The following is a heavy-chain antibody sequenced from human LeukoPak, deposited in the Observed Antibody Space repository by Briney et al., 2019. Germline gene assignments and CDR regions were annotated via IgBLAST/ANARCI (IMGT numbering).Heavy chain of an antibody. Sequence: GSLRLSCAASGFTFSSYAMHWVRQAPGKGLEYVSAISSNGGSTYYANSVKGRFTISRDNSKNTLYLQMGSLRADDTAMYYCACTVGADIPDAFDIWGQGTMVTVSS. V-gene: IGHV3-64*01. CDR1: GFTFSSYA. D-gene: IGHD1-26*01. CDR2: ISSNGGST. J-gene: IGHJ3*02. CDR3: ACTVGADIPDAFDI.